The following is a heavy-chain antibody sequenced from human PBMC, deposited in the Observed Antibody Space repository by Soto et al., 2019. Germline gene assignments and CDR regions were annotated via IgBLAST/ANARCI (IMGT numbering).Heavy chain of an antibody. CDR2: INPKSGGT. Sequence: QQQQVQSGAEVKKPGASLRVSCKASGYSLTDYYIHWLRQAPGQGFEWMGLINPKSGGTSYAEKFRGGVSMTRDTSVSTVYMEVNTLKSDDTAIYYCARGLITVPPYSYLGWDVWGQGATVTVSS. V-gene: IGHV1-2*02. CDR1: GYSLTDYY. J-gene: IGHJ6*02. D-gene: IGHD2-15*01. CDR3: ARGLITVPPYSYLGWDV.